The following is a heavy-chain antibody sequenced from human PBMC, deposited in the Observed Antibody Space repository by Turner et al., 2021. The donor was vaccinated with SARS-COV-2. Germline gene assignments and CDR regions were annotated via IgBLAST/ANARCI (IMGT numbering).Heavy chain of an antibody. D-gene: IGHD5-18*01. CDR2: IYYSGST. Sequence: QLQLQESGTGLVKPSETLSLTCTVSGGSISSSSYYWGWIRQPPGKVLEWIGSIYYSGSTYYNPSLKSRVTTSVDTSKNQFSLKMSSVTAADTAVYYCASTVWLRGAFDIWGQGTMVTVSS. CDR1: GGSISSSSYY. J-gene: IGHJ3*02. V-gene: IGHV4-39*01. CDR3: ASTVWLRGAFDI.